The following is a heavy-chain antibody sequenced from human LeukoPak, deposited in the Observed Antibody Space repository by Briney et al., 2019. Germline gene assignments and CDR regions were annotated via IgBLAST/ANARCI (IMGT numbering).Heavy chain of an antibody. Sequence: PGGSLRLSCAASGFTFSSYGMHWVRQAPGKGLEWVAFIRYDGSNKYYADSVKGRFTISRDNSKNTLYLQMNSPRAEDTAVYYCARFTMIVDNDAFDIWGQGTMVTVSS. CDR2: IRYDGSNK. CDR3: ARFTMIVDNDAFDI. D-gene: IGHD3-22*01. V-gene: IGHV3-30*02. CDR1: GFTFSSYG. J-gene: IGHJ3*02.